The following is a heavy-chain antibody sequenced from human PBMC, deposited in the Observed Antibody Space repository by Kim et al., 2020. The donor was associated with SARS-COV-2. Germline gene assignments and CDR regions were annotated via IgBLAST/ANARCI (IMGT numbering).Heavy chain of an antibody. V-gene: IGHV3-30*18. CDR2: ISYDGSNK. Sequence: GGSLRLSCAASGFTFSSYGMHWVRQAPGKGLEWVAVISYDGSNKYYADSVKGRFTISRDNSKNTLYLQMNSLRAEDTAVYYCAKGYSGSYLTWFDPWGQGTLVTVSS. J-gene: IGHJ5*02. CDR3: AKGYSGSYLTWFDP. D-gene: IGHD1-26*01. CDR1: GFTFSSYG.